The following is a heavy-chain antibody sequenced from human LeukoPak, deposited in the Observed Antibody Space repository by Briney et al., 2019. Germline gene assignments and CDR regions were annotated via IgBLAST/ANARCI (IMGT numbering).Heavy chain of an antibody. Sequence: GGSLRLSCAASGFTFSSYSMNWVRQAPGKGLEWVSSISSSSSYIYYADSVKGRFTISRDNAKNSLYLQMNSLRAEDTAVYYCAGRRIVGATKDAFDIWGQGTMITVSS. J-gene: IGHJ3*02. D-gene: IGHD1-26*01. CDR3: AGRRIVGATKDAFDI. CDR1: GFTFSSYS. V-gene: IGHV3-21*01. CDR2: ISSSSSYI.